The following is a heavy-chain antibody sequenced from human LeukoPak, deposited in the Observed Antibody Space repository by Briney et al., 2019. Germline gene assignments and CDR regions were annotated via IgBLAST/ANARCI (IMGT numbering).Heavy chain of an antibody. CDR2: MNHSGST. D-gene: IGHD2-8*01. Sequence: SETLSLTCAVYGGSFSDYYWSWIRQPPGKGLEWIGGMNHSGSTNYNPSLKSRVTISVDTSKNQFSLKLNSVTAADTAVYYCARVPRYCTTGVCYYFDYWGQGTLVTVSS. CDR1: GGSFSDYY. J-gene: IGHJ4*02. CDR3: ARVPRYCTTGVCYYFDY. V-gene: IGHV4-34*01.